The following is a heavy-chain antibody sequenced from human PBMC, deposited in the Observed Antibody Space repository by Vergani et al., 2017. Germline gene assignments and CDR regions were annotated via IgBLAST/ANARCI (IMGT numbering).Heavy chain of an antibody. CDR1: GFTFSSYG. V-gene: IGHV3-30*19. CDR2: ISYDGSNK. D-gene: IGHD6-13*01. CDR3: ARASSWYFDL. Sequence: QVQLVESGGGVVQPGRSLRLSCAASGFTFSSYGMHWVRQAPGKGLEWVAVISYDGSNKYYADSVKGRFTISRDNSKNTLYLQMNSLRAEDTAVYYCARASSWYFDLWGRGTLVTVSS. J-gene: IGHJ2*01.